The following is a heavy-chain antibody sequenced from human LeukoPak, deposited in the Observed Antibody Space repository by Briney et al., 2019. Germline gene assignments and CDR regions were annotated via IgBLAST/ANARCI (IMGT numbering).Heavy chain of an antibody. Sequence: PRGSPRLSCAASGFPFNNYWMSLVRQAPGKGLEGVSRIRPDGSAQFYVDSVRGRFTVRKDNAKNSLYPQSLGLTTEFTANYYFKKEDWFLFDYWGQGNLVTVAS. D-gene: IGHD3-9*01. CDR1: GFPFNNYW. CDR2: IRPDGSAQ. J-gene: IGHJ4*02. V-gene: IGHV3-7*03. CDR3: KKEDWFLFDY.